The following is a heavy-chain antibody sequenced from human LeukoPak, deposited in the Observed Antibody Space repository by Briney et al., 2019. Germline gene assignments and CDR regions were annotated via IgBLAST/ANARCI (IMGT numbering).Heavy chain of an antibody. Sequence: HPGGSLRLSCAASGFTFDDYAMHWVRQAPGKGLEWVSLISWDGGSTYYADSVKSRFTISRDNSKNSPYLQMNSLRAEDTALYYCAKDRGSSGSYYYYYYMDVWGKGTTVTVSS. CDR1: GFTFDDYA. CDR3: AKDRGSSGSYYYYYYMDV. D-gene: IGHD3-22*01. CDR2: ISWDGGST. V-gene: IGHV3-43D*04. J-gene: IGHJ6*03.